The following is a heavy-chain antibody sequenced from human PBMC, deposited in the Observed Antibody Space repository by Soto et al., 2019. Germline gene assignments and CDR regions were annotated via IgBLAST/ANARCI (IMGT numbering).Heavy chain of an antibody. J-gene: IGHJ5*02. CDR3: VRAMMVTQNWFDP. Sequence: QVQLQESGPGLVKPSQTLSLTCTVSGGSISSGDYYWSWIRKPPGQGLEWIGYIYYSGSTYYNPSLKSRVNISVDTSKNQFSLKLSSVTAADTAVYYCVRAMMVTQNWFDPGGQGTLVTVSS. CDR2: IYYSGST. V-gene: IGHV4-30-4*01. D-gene: IGHD2-21*02. CDR1: GGSISSGDYY.